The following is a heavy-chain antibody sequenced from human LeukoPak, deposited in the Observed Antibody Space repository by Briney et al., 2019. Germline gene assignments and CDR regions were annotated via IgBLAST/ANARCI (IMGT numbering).Heavy chain of an antibody. J-gene: IGHJ4*02. Sequence: ASVKVSRKASGYTFTGYYMHWVRQAPGQGLEWMGWINPNSGGTNYAQKFQGRVTMTRDTSISTAYMELSRLRSDDTAVYYCARVHYDILTGYYTTLGYWGQGTLVTVSS. CDR1: GYTFTGYY. V-gene: IGHV1-2*02. CDR2: INPNSGGT. CDR3: ARVHYDILTGYYTTLGY. D-gene: IGHD3-9*01.